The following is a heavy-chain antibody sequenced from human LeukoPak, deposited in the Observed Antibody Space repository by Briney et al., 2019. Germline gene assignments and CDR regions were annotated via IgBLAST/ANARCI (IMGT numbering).Heavy chain of an antibody. CDR1: GSRFTSYW. J-gene: IGHJ4*02. D-gene: IGHD3-22*01. CDR3: ARPYESSGYAGY. Sequence: GGSLQISCQGSGSRFTSYWISWVRQLPGKGLGGMGRFDPSDSYTNYSPSFQGHVTISADKSISTSYLQWSSLKASDTAMYYCARPYESSGYAGYWGQGTLVTVSS. CDR2: FDPSDSYT. V-gene: IGHV5-10-1*01.